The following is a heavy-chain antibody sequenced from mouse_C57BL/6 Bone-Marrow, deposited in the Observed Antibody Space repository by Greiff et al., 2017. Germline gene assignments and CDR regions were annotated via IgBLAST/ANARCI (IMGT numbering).Heavy chain of an antibody. CDR3: SRGAPYSPGYY. Sequence: EVKLQQSGTVLARPGASVKMSCKTSGYTFTSSWMHWVKQRPGQGLEWIGAIYPGNSDTSYNQKFKGKAKLTAVTSASTAYMEISSLTNEDYAVDDCSRGAPYSPGYYGGQGPAVTVTS. J-gene: IGHJ4*01. V-gene: IGHV1-5*01. CDR1: GYTFTSSW. D-gene: IGHD2-12*01. CDR2: IYPGNSDT.